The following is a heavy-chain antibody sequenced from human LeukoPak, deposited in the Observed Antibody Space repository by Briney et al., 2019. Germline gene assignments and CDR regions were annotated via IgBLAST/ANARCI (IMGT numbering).Heavy chain of an antibody. CDR1: GASINGYY. J-gene: IGHJ4*02. CDR3: AKVGYSGSFDY. Sequence: SETLSLTCTVSGASINGYYWTWIRQTPGKGLEWIGYVHYSGSTSYNPSLRGRVTMSIDTSKNQFSLNVNSVIAADTAVYYCAKVGYSGSFDYWGQGTLVTVSS. D-gene: IGHD3-22*01. CDR2: VHYSGST. V-gene: IGHV4-59*03.